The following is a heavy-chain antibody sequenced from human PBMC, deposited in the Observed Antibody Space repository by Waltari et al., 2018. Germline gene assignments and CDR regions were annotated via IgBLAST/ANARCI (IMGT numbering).Heavy chain of an antibody. Sequence: EVQLVQSGAEVKKPGATVKISCKASGYTFTDYYMHWVQQAPGKGLEWMGRVDPEDVEQIYSENFQGRVTITADTSTDTAYMELSSLRSEDTAVYYCATGITIFGVVIDSDYWGQGTLVTVSS. CDR3: ATGITIFGVVIDSDY. CDR2: VDPEDVEQ. CDR1: GYTFTDYY. V-gene: IGHV1-69-2*01. D-gene: IGHD3-3*01. J-gene: IGHJ4*02.